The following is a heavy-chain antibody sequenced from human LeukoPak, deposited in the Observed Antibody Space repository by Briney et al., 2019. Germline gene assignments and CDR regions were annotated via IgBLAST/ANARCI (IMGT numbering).Heavy chain of an antibody. CDR1: GGSFSEYY. J-gene: IGHJ4*02. CDR3: SITTVQQQLVRSY. Sequence: SETLSLTCAVYGGSFSEYYWHWIRQPPGKGLEWIGESSHRGSTDYNPSLKSRVSISVDTSKKQLSLKLSSVTAADTAFYYCSITTVQQQLVRSYWGQGTLVTVSS. V-gene: IGHV4-34*01. D-gene: IGHD6-13*01. CDR2: SSHRGST.